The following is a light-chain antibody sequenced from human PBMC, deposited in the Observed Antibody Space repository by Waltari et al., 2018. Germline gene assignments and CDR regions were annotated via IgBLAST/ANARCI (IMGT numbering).Light chain of an antibody. Sequence: QSALTQPASVSGSPGQSITISCPGTSSAVGGYDYVPCYQHHPGRAPTLMIYDVSNRPSGVSDRFSGSKSGNTASLTISGLQTEDEADYYCSSFTRSDTPLYVFGTGTKVTVL. CDR1: SSAVGGYDY. J-gene: IGLJ1*01. CDR2: DVS. CDR3: SSFTRSDTPLYV. V-gene: IGLV2-14*03.